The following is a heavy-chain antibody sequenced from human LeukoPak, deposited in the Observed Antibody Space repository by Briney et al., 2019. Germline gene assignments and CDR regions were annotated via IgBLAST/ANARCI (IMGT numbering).Heavy chain of an antibody. V-gene: IGHV3-21*01. D-gene: IGHD2-15*01. CDR1: GFTFSNYN. CDR3: AKGVGYCSGGSCQQFDY. CDR2: ITSSSNYI. Sequence: PGGSLRLSCAASGFTFSNYNMNWVRHAPGKGLEWVSSITSSSNYIFYADSVKGRFTISRDNAKNSLYLQMNSLRAEDTAVYYCAKGVGYCSGGSCQQFDYWGQGTLVTVSS. J-gene: IGHJ4*02.